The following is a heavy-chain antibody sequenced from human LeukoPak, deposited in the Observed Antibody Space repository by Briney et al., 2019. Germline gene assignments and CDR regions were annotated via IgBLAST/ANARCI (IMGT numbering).Heavy chain of an antibody. D-gene: IGHD3-10*01. CDR2: IKSKTDGGTT. Sequence: GGSLRLSCAASGFTFSNAWMSWVRQAPGKGLEWVGHIKSKTDGGTTDYAAPVKGRFTISRDDSKNTLYLQMNSLKTEDTAVYYCTTDPQTYYYGSGSYLDYYYYYGMDVWGQGTTVTVSS. V-gene: IGHV3-15*01. J-gene: IGHJ6*02. CDR1: GFTFSNAW. CDR3: TTDPQTYYYGSGSYLDYYYYYGMDV.